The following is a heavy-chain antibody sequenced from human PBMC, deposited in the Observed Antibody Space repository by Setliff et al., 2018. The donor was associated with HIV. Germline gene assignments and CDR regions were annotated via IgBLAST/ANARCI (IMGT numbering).Heavy chain of an antibody. CDR1: NDSISSGTHY. CDR3: TRLPNWTPGDY. D-gene: IGHD1-1*01. CDR2: IYYSGST. V-gene: IGHV4-39*01. Sequence: LSLTCTVSNDSISSGTHYWSWLRQHPGKGLEWIGSIYYSGSTYYNPSLKSRVTISVDTSKNQFPLKLSSVTAADTAVYYCTRLPNWTPGDYWGQGTLITVSS. J-gene: IGHJ4*02.